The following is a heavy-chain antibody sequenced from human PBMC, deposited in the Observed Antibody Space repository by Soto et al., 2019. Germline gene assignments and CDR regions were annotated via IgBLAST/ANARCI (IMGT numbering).Heavy chain of an antibody. V-gene: IGHV4-30-2*01. CDR1: GGSICSGGYS. D-gene: IGHD3-22*01. CDR2: IYHSGST. CDR3: ARVYYGDYFDY. Sequence: PSESLSLTCAVSGGSICSGGYSWSWIRQPPGKGLEWIGYIYHSGSTYYNPSLKSRVTISVDRSKNQFSLKLSSVTAADTAVYYCARVYYGDYFDYWGQGTLVTVSS. J-gene: IGHJ4*02.